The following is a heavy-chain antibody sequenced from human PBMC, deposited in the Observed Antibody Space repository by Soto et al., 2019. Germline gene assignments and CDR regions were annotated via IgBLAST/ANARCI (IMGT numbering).Heavy chain of an antibody. CDR3: ARGGFEYSGYDSDYYYYMDV. CDR1: GFTVSSNY. V-gene: IGHV3-66*01. CDR2: IYSGGST. Sequence: GGSLRLSCAASGFTVSSNYMSWVRQAPGKGLEWVSVIYSGGSTYYADSVKGRFTISRDNSKNTLYLQMNSLRAEDTAVYYCARGGFEYSGYDSDYYYYMDVWGKGTTVTVSS. D-gene: IGHD5-12*01. J-gene: IGHJ6*03.